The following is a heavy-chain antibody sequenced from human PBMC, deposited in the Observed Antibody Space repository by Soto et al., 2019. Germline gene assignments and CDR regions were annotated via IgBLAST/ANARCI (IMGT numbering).Heavy chain of an antibody. Sequence: SETLSLTCAVSGGSISSGGYSWSWIRQPPGKGLEWIGYIYHSGSTNYNPSLKSRVTISVDTSKNQFSLKLSSVTAADTAVYYCARAPIRAQSWFDPWGQGTLVTVSS. CDR2: IYHSGST. CDR3: ARAPIRAQSWFDP. J-gene: IGHJ5*02. CDR1: GGSISSGGYS. V-gene: IGHV4-30-2*01. D-gene: IGHD5-12*01.